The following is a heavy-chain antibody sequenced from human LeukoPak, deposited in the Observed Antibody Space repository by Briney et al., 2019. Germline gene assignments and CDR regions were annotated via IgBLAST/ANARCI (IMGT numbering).Heavy chain of an antibody. Sequence: PGRSLRLSCTASGFTFRRSAMHWVRQAPGKGLEWVAVISYDGVNTYYADSVKGRFTISRDNSKSTVFLQMSSLRHEDTAVYFCARDLGLAVASSWGGLDYWGQGTLVTVSS. CDR1: GFTFRRSA. J-gene: IGHJ4*02. D-gene: IGHD6-19*01. CDR2: ISYDGVNT. CDR3: ARDLGLAVASSWGGLDY. V-gene: IGHV3-30*04.